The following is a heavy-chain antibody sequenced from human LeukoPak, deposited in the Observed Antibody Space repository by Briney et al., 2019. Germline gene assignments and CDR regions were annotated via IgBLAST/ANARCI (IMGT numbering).Heavy chain of an antibody. CDR3: ARGYYYDSSGYYPDADVEPYFDY. Sequence: GASVKVSCKASGYTFTSYYMHWVRQAPGQGLEWMGIINPSGGSTSYAQKFQGRVTMTRDTSTSTVYMELSSLRSEDTAVYYCARGYYYDSSGYYPDADVEPYFDYWGQGTLVTVSS. J-gene: IGHJ4*02. D-gene: IGHD3-22*01. V-gene: IGHV1-46*01. CDR2: INPSGGST. CDR1: GYTFTSYY.